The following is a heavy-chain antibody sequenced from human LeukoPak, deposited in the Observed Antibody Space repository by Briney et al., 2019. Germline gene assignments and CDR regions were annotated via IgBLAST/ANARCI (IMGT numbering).Heavy chain of an antibody. J-gene: IGHJ5*02. V-gene: IGHV1-69*04. Sequence: ASVKVSCKASGGTFSSYAISWVRQAPGQGLEWMGRIIPILGIANYAQKFQGRVTITVDKSTSTAYMELSSLRSEDTAVYYCARVQGDYSSSWDNWFDPWGQGTLVTVSS. CDR3: ARVQGDYSSSWDNWFDP. CDR2: IIPILGIA. CDR1: GGTFSSYA. D-gene: IGHD6-13*01.